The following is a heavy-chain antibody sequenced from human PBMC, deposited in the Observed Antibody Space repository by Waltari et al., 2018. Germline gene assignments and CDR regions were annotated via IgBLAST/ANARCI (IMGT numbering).Heavy chain of an antibody. CDR2: ISSSSSTI. J-gene: IGHJ4*02. V-gene: IGHV3-48*04. Sequence: EVQLVESGGGLVQPGGSLRLSCAASGFTFSSYSKNWVRQAPGKGLEWVSYISSSSSTIYYADSVKGRFTISRDNAKNSLYLQMNSLRAEDTAVYYCARTHGRLGELRQGKIFDYWGQGTLVTVSS. CDR3: ARTHGRLGELRQGKIFDY. D-gene: IGHD3-16*01. CDR1: GFTFSSYS.